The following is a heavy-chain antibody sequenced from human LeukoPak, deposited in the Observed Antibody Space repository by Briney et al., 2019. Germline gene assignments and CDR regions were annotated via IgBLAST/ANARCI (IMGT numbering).Heavy chain of an antibody. CDR2: IYHSGST. D-gene: IGHD6-6*01. CDR3: ARTSIAARRANAFDI. V-gene: IGHV4-30-2*01. Sequence: SETLSLTCTVSGGSISSGGYSWRWIRQPPGKGLEWIGYIYHSGSTYYNPSLKSRVTISVDRSKNQFSLKLSSVTAADTAVYYCARTSIAARRANAFDIWVLGTMVTVSS. J-gene: IGHJ3*02. CDR1: GGSISSGGYS.